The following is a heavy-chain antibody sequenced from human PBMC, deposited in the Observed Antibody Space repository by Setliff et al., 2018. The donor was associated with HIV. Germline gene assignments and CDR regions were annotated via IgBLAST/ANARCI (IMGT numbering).Heavy chain of an antibody. Sequence: SETLSLTCAVSGGSISSSNWWSWVRQPPGKGLEWIGEIYHSGSTNYNPSLKSRVTLSVDTSKNQFSLKVNSVTAADTAVYYCAREVNIPVRGITDDAFDIWGQGTMVTVSS. CDR1: GGSISSSNW. D-gene: IGHD3-10*01. CDR3: AREVNIPVRGITDDAFDI. V-gene: IGHV4-4*02. J-gene: IGHJ3*02. CDR2: IYHSGST.